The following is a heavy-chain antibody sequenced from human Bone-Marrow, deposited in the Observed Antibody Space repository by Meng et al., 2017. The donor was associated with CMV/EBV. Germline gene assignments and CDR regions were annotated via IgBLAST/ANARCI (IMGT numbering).Heavy chain of an antibody. D-gene: IGHD2-2*01. Sequence: AVKVSCKASGYTFTGYYMHWVRQAPGQGLEWMGGIIPILGIANYAQKFQGRVTITADKSTSTAYMELSSMRSKDTAVYYCARVGLDIVVVPAAGKHYYYGMDVWGQGTTVTVSS. V-gene: IGHV1-69*10. CDR3: ARVGLDIVVVPAAGKHYYYGMDV. J-gene: IGHJ6*02. CDR2: IIPILGIA. CDR1: GYTFTGYY.